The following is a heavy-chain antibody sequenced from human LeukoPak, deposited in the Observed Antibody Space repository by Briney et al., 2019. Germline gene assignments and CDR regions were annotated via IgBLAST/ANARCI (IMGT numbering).Heavy chain of an antibody. Sequence: SVKVSCKASGGTFSSYAISWVRQAPGQGLEWMGGIIPIFGTANYAQKFQGRVTITADESTSTAYMELSSLRPEDTAVYYCARGIVGATTGGYWGQGTLVTVSS. CDR3: ARGIVGATTGGY. V-gene: IGHV1-69*13. CDR1: GGTFSSYA. CDR2: IIPIFGTA. D-gene: IGHD1-26*01. J-gene: IGHJ4*02.